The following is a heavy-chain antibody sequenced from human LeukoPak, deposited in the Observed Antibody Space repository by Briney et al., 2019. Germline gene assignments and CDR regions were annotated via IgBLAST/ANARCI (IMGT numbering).Heavy chain of an antibody. D-gene: IGHD6-19*01. CDR2: ISGSGGST. V-gene: IGHV3-23*01. CDR1: GFTFSSYA. CDR3: TTDVIAVAGFDI. Sequence: GGSLRLSCAASGFTFSSYAMSGVRQAPGKGLEWVSTISGSGGSTYYADSVKGRFTISRDNSKNTLYLQMNSLKTEDTAVYYCTTDVIAVAGFDIWGQGTMVTVSS. J-gene: IGHJ3*02.